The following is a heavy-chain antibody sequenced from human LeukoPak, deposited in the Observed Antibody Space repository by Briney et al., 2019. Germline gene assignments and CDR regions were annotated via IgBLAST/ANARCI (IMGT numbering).Heavy chain of an antibody. J-gene: IGHJ3*02. D-gene: IGHD6-19*01. CDR3: ARNSSTHAFDI. CDR1: GFTFSSYA. Sequence: PGGSLRLSCAASGFTFSSYAMHWVRQAPGKGLEYVSAISSNGGSTYYANSVKGRFTISRDNSKNTLYLQMGSLRAEDMAVYYCARNSSTHAFDIWGQGTMVTVSS. CDR2: ISSNGGST. V-gene: IGHV3-64*01.